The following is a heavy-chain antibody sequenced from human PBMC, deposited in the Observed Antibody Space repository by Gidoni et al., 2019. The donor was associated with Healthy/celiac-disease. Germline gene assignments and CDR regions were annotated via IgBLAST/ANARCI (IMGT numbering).Heavy chain of an antibody. Sequence: QVQLVQSGAEVKKPGASVKVSCKASGYTFTSSYMHWVRQAPGQGLEWMGIINPSGGSTCYAQKFQGRVTMTRDTSTSTVYMELSSLRSEDTAVYYCARGEYYYDSSGRLDYWGQGTLVTVSS. D-gene: IGHD3-22*01. CDR1: GYTFTSSY. CDR3: ARGEYYYDSSGRLDY. J-gene: IGHJ4*02. V-gene: IGHV1-46*01. CDR2: INPSGGST.